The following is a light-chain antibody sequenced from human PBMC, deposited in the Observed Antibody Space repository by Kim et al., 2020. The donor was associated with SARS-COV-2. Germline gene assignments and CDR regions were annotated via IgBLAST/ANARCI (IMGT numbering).Light chain of an antibody. CDR1: QSVSSSY. V-gene: IGKV3D-7*01. Sequence: PGERAPLSCRARQSVSSSYLTWYQQKPGQAPRLLIYGASTRATSIPARFSGSGSGTDFTLTISSLQPEDFAVYYCQQDYNLPFFTFGPGTKVDIK. CDR2: GAS. J-gene: IGKJ3*01. CDR3: QQDYNLPFFT.